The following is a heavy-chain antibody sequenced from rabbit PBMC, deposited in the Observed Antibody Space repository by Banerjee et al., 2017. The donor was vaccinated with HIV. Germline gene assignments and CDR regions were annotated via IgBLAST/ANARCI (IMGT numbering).Heavy chain of an antibody. D-gene: IGHD1-1*01. CDR1: GFSFSSSYY. Sequence: QSLEESGGDLVKPGASLTLTCTASGFSFSSSYYMCWVRQAPGRGLEWIACVKTGSGGSTYYASWAKGRFTISKTSSTTVTLQMTSLTAADTATYFCARGNNSGYTGYFILWGQGTLVTVS. CDR3: ARGNNSGYTGYFIL. CDR2: VKTGSGGST. V-gene: IGHV1S40*01. J-gene: IGHJ4*01.